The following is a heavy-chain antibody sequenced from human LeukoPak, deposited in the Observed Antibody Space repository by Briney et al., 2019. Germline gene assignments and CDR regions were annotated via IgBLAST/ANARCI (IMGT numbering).Heavy chain of an antibody. CDR1: GGSISSYY. V-gene: IGHV4-59*08. J-gene: IGHJ4*02. CDR3: ARKYNSGWYWDY. Sequence: PSETLSLTCTVSGGSISSYYWNWIRQSPESGLEWIGYIYYSGSTNYNPSLKSRVTMSVDTSKNQFSLKLSSVTAADTAVYYCARKYNSGWYWDYWGQGTLVTVSP. D-gene: IGHD6-19*01. CDR2: IYYSGST.